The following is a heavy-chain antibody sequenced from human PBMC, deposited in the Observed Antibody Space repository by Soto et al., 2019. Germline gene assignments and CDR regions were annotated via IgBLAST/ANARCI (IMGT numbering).Heavy chain of an antibody. V-gene: IGHV4-39*01. D-gene: IGHD5-18*01. CDR1: GGSISSSSYY. J-gene: IGHJ5*02. CDR2: IYYSGST. CDR3: ARHVDTAMVTSAFDP. Sequence: SETLSLTCTVSGGSISSSSYYWCWIRQPPGKGLEWIGSIYYSGSTYYNPSLKSRVTISVDTSKNQFSLKLSSVTAADTAVYYCARHVDTAMVTSAFDPWGQGTLVTVSS.